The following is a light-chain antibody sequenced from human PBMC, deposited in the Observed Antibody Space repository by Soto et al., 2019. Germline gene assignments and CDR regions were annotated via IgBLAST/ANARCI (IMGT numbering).Light chain of an antibody. CDR2: AAS. V-gene: IGKV1-39*01. CDR3: QQSYSTPYT. CDR1: QSISSY. J-gene: IGKJ2*01. Sequence: DIQMTQSPSSLSASVGDRVTITCRASQSISSYLNWYQQKPGEAPKLLIYAASSLQSGVPSRFSGSGSGTDFTLTISSLQPEDSATYYCQQSYSTPYTFGQGTKLEIK.